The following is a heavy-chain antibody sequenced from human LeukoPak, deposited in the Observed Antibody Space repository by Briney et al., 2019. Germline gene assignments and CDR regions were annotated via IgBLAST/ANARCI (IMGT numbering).Heavy chain of an antibody. D-gene: IGHD3-10*01. CDR2: TPPDASDI. J-gene: IGHJ4*02. CDR3: AIATIRGDRYFDY. Sequence: GESLKISCKGSGYSFTSYWIAWVRQMAGKGLEYMGITPPDASDIRYSPSFQGQVIISADKSIRTAYLQWSSLKASDTAMYYCAIATIRGDRYFDYWGPGTLVTVSS. V-gene: IGHV5-51*06. CDR1: GYSFTSYW.